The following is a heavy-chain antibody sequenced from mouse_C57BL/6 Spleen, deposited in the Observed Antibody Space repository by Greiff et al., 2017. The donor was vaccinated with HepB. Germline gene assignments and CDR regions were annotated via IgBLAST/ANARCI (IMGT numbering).Heavy chain of an antibody. CDR2: IDPETGGT. J-gene: IGHJ1*03. Sequence: VQRVESGAELVRPGASVTLSCKASGYTFTDYEMHWVKQTPVHGLEWIGAIDPETGGTAYNQKFKGKAILTADKSSSTAYMELRSLTSEDSAVYYCTREGSSYWYFDVWGTGTTVTVSS. CDR3: TREGSSYWYFDV. V-gene: IGHV1-15*01. CDR1: GYTFTDYE. D-gene: IGHD1-1*01.